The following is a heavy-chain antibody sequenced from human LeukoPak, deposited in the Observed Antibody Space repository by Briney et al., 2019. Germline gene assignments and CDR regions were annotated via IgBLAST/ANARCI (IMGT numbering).Heavy chain of an antibody. CDR1: GDSISGNSAA. V-gene: IGHV6-1*01. D-gene: IGHD5-18*01. J-gene: IGHJ4*02. CDR3: ARGNGYTYGSYYFDY. Sequence: SQTLSLTCAISGDSISGNSAAWNWIRQTPSRGLEWLGRIYYRSKWYNDYAESVKSRITVNPDTSKNQFSLQLNSVTPEDTAVYFCARGNGYTYGSYYFDYWGQGTLVTVSS. CDR2: IYYRSKWYN.